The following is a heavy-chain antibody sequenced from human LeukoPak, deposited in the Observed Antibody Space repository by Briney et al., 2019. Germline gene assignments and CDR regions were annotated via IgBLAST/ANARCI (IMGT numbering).Heavy chain of an antibody. V-gene: IGHV4-34*01. CDR3: ARGPATDYYMDV. D-gene: IGHD2-15*01. CDR1: GGSFSGYY. CDR2: INHSGST. Sequence: SETLSLTCAVYGGSFSGYYWSWIRQPPGKGLEWIGEINHSGSTNYNPSLKSRVTISVDTCKNQFSLKLSSVTAADTAVYYCARGPATDYYMDVWGKGTTVTVSS. J-gene: IGHJ6*03.